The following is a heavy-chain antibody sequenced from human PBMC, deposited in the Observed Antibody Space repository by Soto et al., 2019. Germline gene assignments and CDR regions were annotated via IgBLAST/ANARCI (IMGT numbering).Heavy chain of an antibody. CDR2: ILYSGSS. CDR1: GVSITSNNHY. V-gene: IGHV4-39*01. J-gene: IGHJ4*02. CDR3: ARLGSSGWYQGSSFYY. Sequence: QLQLQESGPGLVKPSETLSLTCTVSGVSITSNNHYWGWIRQSPGKGLAWIGSILYSGSSNYNPCLTSRVTITVETSKNQCSLKMSPVTAADTAVYYCARLGSSGWYQGSSFYYWGQGTLVTVSS. D-gene: IGHD6-19*01.